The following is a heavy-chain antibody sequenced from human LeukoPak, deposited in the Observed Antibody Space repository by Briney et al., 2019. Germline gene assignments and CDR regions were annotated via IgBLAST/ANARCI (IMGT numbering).Heavy chain of an antibody. CDR1: GFTVSSNY. Sequence: GGSLRLSCAASGFTVSSNYMSWDRQAPGKGLEWVSVIYSGGSTYYADSVKGRFTISRDNSKNTLYLQLNSLRAEDTAVYYCARRYCSTCPTGHAFDLWGQGTMVTVSS. J-gene: IGHJ3*01. V-gene: IGHV3-66*01. CDR3: ARRYCSTCPTGHAFDL. CDR2: IYSGGST. D-gene: IGHD2-2*01.